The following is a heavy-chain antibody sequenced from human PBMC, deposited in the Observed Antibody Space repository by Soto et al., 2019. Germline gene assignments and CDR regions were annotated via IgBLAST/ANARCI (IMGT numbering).Heavy chain of an antibody. V-gene: IGHV3-23*01. CDR2: ISYTGGSS. CDR1: GFTFSNYA. CDR3: ANPDHTGVLSYFDI. J-gene: IGHJ3*02. Sequence: GGSLRLSCTASGFTFSNYAMSWVRQAPGKGLKWVSAISYTGGSSYYTDSVKGRFTISRDNSKNTLFLQLNSLRAEDTAVYYWANPDHTGVLSYFDIGGQGKMATVSS. D-gene: IGHD3-3*01.